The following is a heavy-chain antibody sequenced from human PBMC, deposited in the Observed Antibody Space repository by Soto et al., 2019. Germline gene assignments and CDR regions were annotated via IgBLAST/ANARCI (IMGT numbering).Heavy chain of an antibody. J-gene: IGHJ2*01. CDR3: ARAARWLQSRYFDL. CDR1: GFTFSNYD. Sequence: EVQLVESGGGLVQPGASLRLSCAASGFTFSNYDMHWVRQTTRKGLEWVSAIDIAGATYYPDSVKGRFTISREKAKNSLYLQMNSLRADDTAVYYCARAARWLQSRYFDLWGRGTLVTVSS. CDR2: IDIAGAT. D-gene: IGHD5-12*01. V-gene: IGHV3-13*01.